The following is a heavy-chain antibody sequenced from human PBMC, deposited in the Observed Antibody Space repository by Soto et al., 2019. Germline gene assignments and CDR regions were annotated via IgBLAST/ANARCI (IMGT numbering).Heavy chain of an antibody. J-gene: IGHJ6*02. V-gene: IGHV1-69*12. D-gene: IGHD4-17*01. CDR2: IIPIFGTA. CDR3: ARTHDYGDNGRCMDV. CDR1: GGTFSSYA. Sequence: QVQLVQSGAEVKKPGSSVKVSCKASGGTFSSYAISWVRQAPGQGLEWMGGIIPIFGTANYAQKFQGRVTIXXDXSRXTAYMELSSLRSEDTAVYYCARTHDYGDNGRCMDVWGQGTTVTVSS.